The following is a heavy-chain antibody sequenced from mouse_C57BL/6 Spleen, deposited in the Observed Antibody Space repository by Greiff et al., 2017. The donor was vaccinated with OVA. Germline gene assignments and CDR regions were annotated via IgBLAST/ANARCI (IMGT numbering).Heavy chain of an antibody. CDR1: GYTFTSYW. V-gene: IGHV1-69*01. J-gene: IGHJ4*01. CDR3: ARRRDGYDARYAMDY. D-gene: IGHD2-2*01. CDR2: IDPSDSYT. Sequence: QVQLQQPGAELVMPGASVKLSCKASGYTFTSYWMHWVKQRPGQGLECIGEIDPSDSYTNYNQQFKGKSTLTVDKSSSTAYMQLSSLTSEDSAVYYCARRRDGYDARYAMDYWGQGTSVTVSS.